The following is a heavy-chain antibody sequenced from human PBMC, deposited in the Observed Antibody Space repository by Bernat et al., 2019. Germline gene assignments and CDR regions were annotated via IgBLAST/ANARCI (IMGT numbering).Heavy chain of an antibody. D-gene: IGHD6-6*01. V-gene: IGHV3-66*01. J-gene: IGHJ4*02. CDR2: IYSGGST. Sequence: VQLVESGGGVVQPGRSLRLSCAASGFTFSSYAMHWVRQAPGKGLEWVSVIYSGGSTYYSDSVKGRFTISRDNSKNTLYLQMNSLRAEDTAVYYCASVALFEYSSSGFDYWGQGTLVTVSS. CDR1: GFTFSSYA. CDR3: ASVALFEYSSSGFDY.